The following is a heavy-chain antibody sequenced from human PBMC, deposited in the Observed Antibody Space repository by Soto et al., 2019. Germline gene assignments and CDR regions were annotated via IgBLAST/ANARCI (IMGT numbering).Heavy chain of an antibody. CDR3: ARMWDYAYWFDP. V-gene: IGHV4-30-2*01. CDR1: GGSISSGGYS. D-gene: IGHD4-17*01. J-gene: IGHJ5*02. CDR2: IYHSGST. Sequence: TSETLSLTCAVSGGSISSGGYSWSWIRQPPGKGLEWIGYIYHSGSTYYNPSLKSRVTISVDRSKNQFSLKLSSVTAADTAVYYCARMWDYAYWFDPWGQGTLVTVSS.